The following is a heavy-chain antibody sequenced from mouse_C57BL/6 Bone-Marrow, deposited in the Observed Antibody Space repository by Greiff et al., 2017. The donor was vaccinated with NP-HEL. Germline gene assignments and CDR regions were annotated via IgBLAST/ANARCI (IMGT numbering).Heavy chain of an antibody. D-gene: IGHD2-3*01. CDR2: IRLKSDNYAT. J-gene: IGHJ3*01. CDR1: GFTFSNYW. V-gene: IGHV6-3*01. CDR3: TGNGYYVPAWFAY. Sequence: EVMLVESGGGLVQPGGSMKLSCVASGFTFSNYWMNWVRQSPEKGLEWVAQIRLKSDNYATHYAESVKGRFTISRDDSKSSVYLQMNNLRAEDTGIYYCTGNGYYVPAWFAYWGQGTLVTVSA.